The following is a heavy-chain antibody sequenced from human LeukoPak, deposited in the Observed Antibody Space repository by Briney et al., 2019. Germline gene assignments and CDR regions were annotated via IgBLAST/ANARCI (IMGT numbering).Heavy chain of an antibody. D-gene: IGHD1-26*01. CDR3: SRESGPFCPFGH. CDR1: GGSITTTNY. V-gene: IGHV4-4*02. Sequence: SETLSLTCGVSGGSITTTNYWSWVRQPPGGGLEWIGEISLAGRTRYNPSLQSRVHISIDESKNHLYLNLASVTTADTAVYYCSRESGPFCPFGHWGQGTLVAVTS. CDR2: ISLAGRT. J-gene: IGHJ4*02.